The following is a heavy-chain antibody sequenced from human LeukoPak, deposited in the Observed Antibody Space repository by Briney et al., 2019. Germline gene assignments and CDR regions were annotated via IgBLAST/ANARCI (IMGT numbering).Heavy chain of an antibody. CDR2: ISYDGNNK. Sequence: GGSLTLSCAASGFTFSNYGMHWLRQAPGKGLEWVAVISYDGNNKYYADSVKGRFTISRDNSKNTLYLQMDNLRAEGTAVYYCAKYQRQWLPKGGFDYWGQGTLVTVSS. V-gene: IGHV3-30*18. J-gene: IGHJ4*02. CDR1: GFTFSNYG. CDR3: AKYQRQWLPKGGFDY. D-gene: IGHD6-19*01.